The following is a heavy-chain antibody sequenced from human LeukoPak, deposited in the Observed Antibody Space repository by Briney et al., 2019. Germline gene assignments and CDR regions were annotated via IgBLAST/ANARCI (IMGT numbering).Heavy chain of an antibody. CDR3: TRIIKSGSFDY. J-gene: IGHJ4*02. CDR2: IKSKTDGGTT. D-gene: IGHD1-26*01. Sequence: GGSLRPSCAASGFTFNNAWMSWVRQAPGKGLEGVGRIKSKTDGGTTDYAAPVKGRFTISRDDSKNTLYLQMNSLKIEDTAVYYCTRIIKSGSFDYWGQGVLVTVSS. V-gene: IGHV3-15*01. CDR1: GFTFNNAW.